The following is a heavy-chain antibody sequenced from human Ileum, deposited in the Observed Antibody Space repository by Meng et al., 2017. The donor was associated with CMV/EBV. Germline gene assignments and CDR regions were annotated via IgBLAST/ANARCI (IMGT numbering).Heavy chain of an antibody. J-gene: IGHJ4*02. CDR1: GGSFSDYY. CDR2: INRAGRT. D-gene: IGHD5-18*01. CDR3: ARGGATPMVLRY. Sequence: CAGYGGSFSDYYWSWVRLAPGKGLEWIGEINRAGRTNYNPSLRNRVSILIDTSKNQFSLTFNSVTAADTAVYYCARGGATPMVLRYWGQGTLVTVSS. V-gene: IGHV4-34*01.